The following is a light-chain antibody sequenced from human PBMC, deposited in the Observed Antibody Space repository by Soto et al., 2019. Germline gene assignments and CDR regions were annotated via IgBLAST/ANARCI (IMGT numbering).Light chain of an antibody. CDR3: QQSYIIPPT. CDR1: QSISNY. V-gene: IGKV1-39*01. J-gene: IGKJ5*01. Sequence: DIQIDQSPSSLSASVGDRVTLTCRASQSISNYLNWYQQKAGMAPKLLIYAATTLQRGVPSRFSGSGSGTDSTLTITSLQPEDFALYFCQQSYIIPPTFAQGARLAVK. CDR2: AAT.